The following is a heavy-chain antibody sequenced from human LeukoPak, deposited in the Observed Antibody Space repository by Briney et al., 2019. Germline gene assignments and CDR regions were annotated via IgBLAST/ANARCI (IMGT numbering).Heavy chain of an antibody. V-gene: IGHV1-46*01. D-gene: IGHD3-10*01. CDR2: INPSGGST. CDR3: ARAKHGAAGFDY. Sequence: GASVKVSCKASGYTFTSYYMHWVRQAPGQGLEGMGIINPSGGSTSYAQMFQGRVTMTRDTSTSTVYMELSSLRSEDTAVYYCARAKHGAAGFDYWGQGTLVTVSS. CDR1: GYTFTSYY. J-gene: IGHJ4*02.